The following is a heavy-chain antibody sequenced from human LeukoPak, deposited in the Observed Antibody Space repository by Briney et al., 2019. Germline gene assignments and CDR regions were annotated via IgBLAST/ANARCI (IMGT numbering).Heavy chain of an antibody. V-gene: IGHV3-23*01. Sequence: GGSLRLSCAASGFTFSSYAMSWVRQAPGKGLEWVSAISGSGGSTYYADSVKGRFTISRDNSKNTLYLQMNSLRAENTAVYYCAKDQDTVVVPARFDPWGQGTLVTVSS. D-gene: IGHD2-2*01. CDR1: GFTFSSYA. CDR2: ISGSGGST. J-gene: IGHJ5*02. CDR3: AKDQDTVVVPARFDP.